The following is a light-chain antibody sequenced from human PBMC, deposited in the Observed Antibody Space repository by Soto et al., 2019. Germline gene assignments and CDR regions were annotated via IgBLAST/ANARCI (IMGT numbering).Light chain of an antibody. V-gene: IGKV1-39*01. CDR1: QTIDSH. J-gene: IGKJ2*01. CDR2: DAS. Sequence: DIQMTQSPSSLSASVGDRVTITCRTSQTIDSHLSWYQQKPGKAPQLLIYDASNLQSGVPSTFSGGGSGTGFTLTIASLQPEDFATYFCHQSYSIPNTFGQGTKLEIK. CDR3: HQSYSIPNT.